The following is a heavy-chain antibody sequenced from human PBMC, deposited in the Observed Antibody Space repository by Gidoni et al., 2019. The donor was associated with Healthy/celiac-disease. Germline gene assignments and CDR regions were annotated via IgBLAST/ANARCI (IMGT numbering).Heavy chain of an antibody. D-gene: IGHD3-16*01. V-gene: IGHV3-21*01. CDR2: ISSSSSYI. CDR3: ARVGGADLWGTLSYFDY. CDR1: GFTFSSYS. J-gene: IGHJ4*02. Sequence: EVQLVESGGGLVKPGGSLRLSCAASGFTFSSYSMNWVRQAPGKGLEWVSSISSSSSYIYYADSVKGRFTSSRDNAKNSLYLQMNSLRAEDTAVYYCARVGGADLWGTLSYFDYWGQGTLVTVSS.